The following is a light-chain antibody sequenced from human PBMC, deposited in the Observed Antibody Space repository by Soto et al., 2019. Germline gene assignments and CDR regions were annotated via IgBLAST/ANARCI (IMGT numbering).Light chain of an antibody. V-gene: IGKV1-5*03. CDR2: KAS. CDR1: QSISSW. J-gene: IGKJ2*01. CDR3: QQYNSYLYT. Sequence: DIQMTQSPSTLSASVGDRVTITCRASQSISSWLAWYQQKPGKAPKLLIYKASSLESGVPSRFSRSGSGTEFTLTISSLQPDDFAPYYCQQYNSYLYTFGQGTKLEIK.